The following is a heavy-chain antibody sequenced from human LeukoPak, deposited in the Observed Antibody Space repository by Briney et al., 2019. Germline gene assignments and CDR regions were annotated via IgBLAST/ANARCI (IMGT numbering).Heavy chain of an antibody. J-gene: IGHJ4*02. CDR2: ISGSGGST. CDR1: GFTFSSYA. V-gene: IGHV3-23*01. D-gene: IGHD2-15*01. Sequence: PGGSLRLSCAAPGFTFSSYAMSWVRQAPGKGLEWVSAISGSGGSTYYADSVKGRFTISRDNSKNTLYLQMNSLRAEDTAVYYCAKAGCSGGSCYSVYFDYWGQGTLVTVSS. CDR3: AKAGCSGGSCYSVYFDY.